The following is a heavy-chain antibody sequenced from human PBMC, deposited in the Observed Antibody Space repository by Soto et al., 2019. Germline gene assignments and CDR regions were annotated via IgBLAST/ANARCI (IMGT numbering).Heavy chain of an antibody. V-gene: IGHV3-48*03. CDR1: GFTFSNFE. CDR2: ISSGGSSI. Sequence: AGGSLRLSCAASGFTFSNFEMHWVRQAPGKGLEWVSYISSGGSSIHHADSVKGRFTISRDNAKNSLYLQMNRLRAEDTAVYYCAPYGYNSGWSGYWGQGTLVTVSS. CDR3: APYGYNSGWSGY. D-gene: IGHD6-19*01. J-gene: IGHJ4*02.